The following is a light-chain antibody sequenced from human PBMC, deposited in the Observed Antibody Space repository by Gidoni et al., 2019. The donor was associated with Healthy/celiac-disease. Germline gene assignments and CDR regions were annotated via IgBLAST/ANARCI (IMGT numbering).Light chain of an antibody. CDR2: DSS. V-gene: IGKV1-33*01. J-gene: IGKJ2*01. CDR1: QDISNY. Sequence: DIQMTQSPSSLSASVGDSVTITCQAIQDISNYLNWYQQKPGKAPKLLIYDSSNLETGVPSRFSGSGSGTYFTFTISSLQPEDIATYYCQQYDNPYTFGQGTKLEIK. CDR3: QQYDNPYT.